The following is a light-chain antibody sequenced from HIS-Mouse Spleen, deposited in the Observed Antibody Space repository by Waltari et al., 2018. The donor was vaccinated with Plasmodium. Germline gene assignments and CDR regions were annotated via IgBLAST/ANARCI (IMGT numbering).Light chain of an antibody. CDR2: RNN. V-gene: IGLV1-47*01. CDR1: SSNIGSNY. J-gene: IGLJ3*02. Sequence: QSVLTQPPSASGTPGQRVTISCSGSSSNIGSNYVYWYQQRPGTAPKLLIDRNNQRPSGVPDRFSGSKSGTSASLAISGLRSEDEADYYCAAWDDSLSGPWVFGGGTKLTVL. CDR3: AAWDDSLSGPWV.